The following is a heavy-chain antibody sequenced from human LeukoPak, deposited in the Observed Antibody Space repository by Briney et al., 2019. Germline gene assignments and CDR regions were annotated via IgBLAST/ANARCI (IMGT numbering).Heavy chain of an antibody. Sequence: GGSLRLSCAASGFTFSGSAIHWVRQSSGKGLEWVGRIRDKANSYATAYAASVKGRFTISRDDSKNMAYLQMNSLKTDDTAVYYCARDTVVVPAASDYWGQGTLVTVSS. CDR2: IRDKANSYAT. V-gene: IGHV3-73*01. D-gene: IGHD2-2*01. CDR3: ARDTVVVPAASDY. CDR1: GFTFSGSA. J-gene: IGHJ4*02.